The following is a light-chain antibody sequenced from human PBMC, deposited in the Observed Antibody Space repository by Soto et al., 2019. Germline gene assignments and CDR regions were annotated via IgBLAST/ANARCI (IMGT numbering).Light chain of an antibody. J-gene: IGKJ4*01. Sequence: EIVLTQSPATLSLSPGERATLSCRASQSVSSYLAWYQHKPRQAPRLLIYDASNRATGIPARFSGSGSGTDFTLTIISLEPEDFAVYYCQQRSNWPLTFGGGTNVEIK. CDR1: QSVSSY. CDR3: QQRSNWPLT. CDR2: DAS. V-gene: IGKV3-11*01.